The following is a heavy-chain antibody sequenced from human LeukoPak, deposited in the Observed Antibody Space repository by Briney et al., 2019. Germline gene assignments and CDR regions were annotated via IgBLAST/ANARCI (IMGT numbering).Heavy chain of an antibody. CDR1: GFTFSSSYW. CDR3: ARGGEGYYFDY. V-gene: IGHV3-74*01. CDR2: VNSDGSST. Sequence: PGGSLRLSCAASGFTFSSSYWMHWVRHAPGKGLVWVSRVNSDGSSTRYADSVKGRFTISRDNAKNTLYLQMTSLRAEDTAVYFCARGGEGYYFDYWGQGTLVTVSS. D-gene: IGHD1-26*01. J-gene: IGHJ4*02.